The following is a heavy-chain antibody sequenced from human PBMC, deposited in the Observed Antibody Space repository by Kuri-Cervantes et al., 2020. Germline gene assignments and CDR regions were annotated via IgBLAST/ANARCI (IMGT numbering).Heavy chain of an antibody. V-gene: IGHV1-2*02. CDR3: AGGQRERGSSSWHYYYYGMDV. CDR2: INPNSGGT. J-gene: IGHJ6*02. CDR1: GNTFTDYF. D-gene: IGHD6-13*01. Sequence: ASVKVSCKASGNTFTDYFVQWVRQAPGQGPEWMGWINPNSGGTNYAQKFQGRVTVTRDTSISTAYMELSRLRPDDTAVYYCAGGQRERGSSSWHYYYYGMDVWGQGTTVTVSS.